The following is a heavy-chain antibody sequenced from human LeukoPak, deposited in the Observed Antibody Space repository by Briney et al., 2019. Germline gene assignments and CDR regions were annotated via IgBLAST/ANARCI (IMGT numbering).Heavy chain of an antibody. CDR1: GFTFSSYA. Sequence: GGSLRLSCAASGFTFSSYAVSWVRQAPGKGLEWVSAISGSGGSTYYADSVKGRFTISRDNSKNTLYLQMNSLRAEDTAVYYCAKSRIPAAFFYYFDYWGQGTLVTVSS. CDR2: ISGSGGST. J-gene: IGHJ4*02. V-gene: IGHV3-23*01. CDR3: AKSRIPAAFFYYFDY. D-gene: IGHD2-2*01.